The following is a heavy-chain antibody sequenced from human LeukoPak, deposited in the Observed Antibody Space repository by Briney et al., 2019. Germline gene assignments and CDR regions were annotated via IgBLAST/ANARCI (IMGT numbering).Heavy chain of an antibody. D-gene: IGHD2-15*01. Sequence: PSETLSLTCTVSGGSISSYYWSWIRQPPGKGLAWIGYIYYSGSTNYNPSLKSRVTISVDTSKNQFSLKLSSVTAADTAVYYCAVGVAAGDPFDYWGQGTPVTVSS. CDR1: GGSISSYY. V-gene: IGHV4-59*01. J-gene: IGHJ4*02. CDR2: IYYSGST. CDR3: AVGVAAGDPFDY.